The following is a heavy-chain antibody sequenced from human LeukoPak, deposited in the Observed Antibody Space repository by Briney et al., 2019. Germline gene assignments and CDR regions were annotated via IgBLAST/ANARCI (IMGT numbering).Heavy chain of an antibody. V-gene: IGHV4-39*01. CDR3: AVATAGFPGFDP. J-gene: IGHJ5*02. D-gene: IGHD6-13*01. CDR2: IYYSGST. CDR1: GGSITNSPYY. Sequence: SETLSLTCTVSGGSITNSPYYWGWIRQPPGKGLVWIGNIYYSGSTYYSPSLKSRLSISVDTSKNQFSLKLKSVTAADTAVYYCAVATAGFPGFDPWGQGALVTVSS.